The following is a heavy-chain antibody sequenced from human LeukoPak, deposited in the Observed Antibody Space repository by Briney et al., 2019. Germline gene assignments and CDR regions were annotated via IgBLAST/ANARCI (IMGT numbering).Heavy chain of an antibody. Sequence: QPGGSLRLSCAASGFTVSSNYMSWVRQAPGKGLEWVSVIYSGGSTYYADSVKGRLTISRDNSKNTLYLQMNSLRAEDTAVYYCARDQFIRGSYPEPFDYWGQGTLVTVSS. V-gene: IGHV3-66*01. CDR3: ARDQFIRGSYPEPFDY. J-gene: IGHJ4*02. CDR1: GFTVSSNY. CDR2: IYSGGST. D-gene: IGHD1-26*01.